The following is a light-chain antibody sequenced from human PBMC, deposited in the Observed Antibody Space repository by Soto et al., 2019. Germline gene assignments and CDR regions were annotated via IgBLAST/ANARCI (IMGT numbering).Light chain of an antibody. CDR1: QSITNY. J-gene: IGKJ5*01. V-gene: IGKV3-15*01. Sequence: EIVLTQSPATLSLSPGERATLSCRASQSITNYVGWYQQKPGQAPRLLIYATSNRATGIPARFSGSGSGTDFTLTISSLQSEDFAVYYCQQYNNWPPITFGQGTRLEIK. CDR2: ATS. CDR3: QQYNNWPPIT.